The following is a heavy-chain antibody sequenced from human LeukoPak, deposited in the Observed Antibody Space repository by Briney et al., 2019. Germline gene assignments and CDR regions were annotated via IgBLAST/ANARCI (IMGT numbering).Heavy chain of an antibody. J-gene: IGHJ4*02. V-gene: IGHV4-59*11. D-gene: IGHD3-22*01. Sequence: PSETLSLTCVVSGGSLSNHHWSWIRQSPGRGLEWIGYISDSGSTNYNPSLKSRVTISVDTSKNQFSLMLSSVTAADTAVYYCARGYDSSAYYPFNYWGQGTLVTVSS. CDR2: ISDSGST. CDR3: ARGYDSSAYYPFNY. CDR1: GGSLSNHH.